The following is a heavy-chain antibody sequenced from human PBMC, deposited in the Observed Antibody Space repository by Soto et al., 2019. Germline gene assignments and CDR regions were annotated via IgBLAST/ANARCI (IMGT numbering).Heavy chain of an antibody. CDR2: VYHSGST. J-gene: IGHJ4*03. D-gene: IGHD7-27*01. V-gene: IGHV4-31*03. CDR1: GDSIRGGGHY. CDR3: ARDTGLAPTVWGY. Sequence: QVQLQESGPGLVKPSQTLSLTCSVSGDSIRGGGHYWNWIRQFPGEGLEWIGYVYHSGSTHYNPALGGRLTISIDTSKNQFSRRLISVTAADTALYYCARDTGLAPTVWGYWGHGTQVTVSS.